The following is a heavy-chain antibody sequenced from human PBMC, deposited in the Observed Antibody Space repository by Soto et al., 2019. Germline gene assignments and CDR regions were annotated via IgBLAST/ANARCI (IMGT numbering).Heavy chain of an antibody. CDR1: GGSISSYY. V-gene: IGHV4-59*01. J-gene: IGHJ4*02. CDR2: IYYSGST. CDR3: AREVRGVAGTVLDY. D-gene: IGHD6-19*01. Sequence: PSETLSLTCTVSGGSISSYYWSWIRQPPGKGLEWIGYIYYSGSTNYNPSLKSRVTISVDTSKNQFSLKLSSVTAADTAVYYCAREVRGVAGTVLDYWGQGTLVTVSS.